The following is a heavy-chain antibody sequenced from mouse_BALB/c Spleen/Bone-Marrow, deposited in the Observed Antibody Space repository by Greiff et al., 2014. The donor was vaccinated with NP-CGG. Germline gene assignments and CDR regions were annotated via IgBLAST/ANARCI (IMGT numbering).Heavy chain of an antibody. D-gene: IGHD2-10*02. CDR2: ISDGGTYT. CDR1: GFTFSDYY. CDR3: TRSGKRYGAMDY. J-gene: IGHJ4*01. Sequence: VQLQQSGGGLVKPGGSLQLSCAASGFTFSDYYMYWVRQTPEKRLEWVATISDGGTYTFYPDSVKGRFTISRDNAKNNLYLQMSSLQSEDTAMYYCTRSGKRYGAMDYWGQGTSVTVSS. V-gene: IGHV5-4*02.